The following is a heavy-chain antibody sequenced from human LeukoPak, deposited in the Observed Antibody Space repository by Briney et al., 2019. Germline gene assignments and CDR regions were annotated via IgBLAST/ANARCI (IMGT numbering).Heavy chain of an antibody. Sequence: GGTLRLSCAAYGFTFSNYGMSWVRQAPGKGLEWVSGISGSGRSTYYADSVKGRFTISRDNSKNTLYLQVNSLRAEDTAVYYCAKVAQITMIVVDAFDIWGQGTVVTVSS. J-gene: IGHJ3*02. CDR2: ISGSGRST. CDR1: GFTFSNYG. V-gene: IGHV3-23*01. D-gene: IGHD3-22*01. CDR3: AKVAQITMIVVDAFDI.